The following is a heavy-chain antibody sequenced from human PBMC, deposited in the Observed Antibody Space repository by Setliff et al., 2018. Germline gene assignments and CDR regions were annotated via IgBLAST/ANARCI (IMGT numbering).Heavy chain of an antibody. CDR3: ARGPPDFVVVPAAAKFDY. CDR1: GYTFTNYG. V-gene: IGHV1-18*01. CDR2: TSA. D-gene: IGHD2-2*01. Sequence: ASVKVSCKTSGYTFTNYGINWVRQAPGRGLEWMGWTSAYAQKFQGRVTMTTDTPTSTAYMELRSLRSDDTAVHFCARGPPDFVVVPAAAKFDYWGQGTLVTVSS. J-gene: IGHJ4*02.